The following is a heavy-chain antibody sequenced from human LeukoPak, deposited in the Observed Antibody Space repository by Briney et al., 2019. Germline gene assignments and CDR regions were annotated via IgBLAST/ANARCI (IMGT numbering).Heavy chain of an antibody. CDR3: ARGSGSSWFPLGSFDI. CDR2: INSDGSST. J-gene: IGHJ3*02. Sequence: GGSLRLSCAASGFTFSSYWMHWVRQAPGKGLVWVSRINSDGSSTNYADSVKGRFTISRDNSKNALSLQMNSLRADDTAMYYCARGSGSSWFPLGSFDIWGQGTMVTVSS. CDR1: GFTFSSYW. D-gene: IGHD6-13*01. V-gene: IGHV3-74*01.